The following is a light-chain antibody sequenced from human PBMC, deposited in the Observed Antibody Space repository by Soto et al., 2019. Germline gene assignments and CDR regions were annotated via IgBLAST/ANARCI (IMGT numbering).Light chain of an antibody. CDR1: SSDVGGYKY. CDR2: EVT. V-gene: IGLV2-8*01. CDR3: SSYADTNKWV. Sequence: QSVLTQPPSASGSLGQSVTISCTGTSSDVGGYKYVSWYQQHPGKAPKLIIYEVTKRPSGFPDRFSGSKSGNTASLTVSGLQAEDEADYYCSSYADTNKWVFGGGTKLTVL. J-gene: IGLJ3*02.